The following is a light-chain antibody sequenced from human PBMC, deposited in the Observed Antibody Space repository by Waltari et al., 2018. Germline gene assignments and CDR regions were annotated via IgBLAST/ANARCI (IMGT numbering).Light chain of an antibody. V-gene: IGKV3-15*01. CDR1: QGISTM. CDR2: GAS. CDR3: QQYNDWPYT. Sequence: EIVMTQSPATLAVSPGERATLSCRASQGISTMLAWYQQKPGQAPRFLIYGASTRAPGIPARFSGSRSGTEYTLTISSLQSEDFAVYYCQQYNDWPYTFGQGTKLEIK. J-gene: IGKJ2*01.